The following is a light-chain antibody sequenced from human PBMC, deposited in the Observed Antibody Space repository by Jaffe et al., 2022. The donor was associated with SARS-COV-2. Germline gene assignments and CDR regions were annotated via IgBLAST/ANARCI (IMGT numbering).Light chain of an antibody. CDR1: QDIRKY. J-gene: IGKJ1*01. Sequence: DIQMTQSPSSLSASVGDRVTITCRASQDIRKYLAWYQQKAGRVPQLLIYAASTLQSGVPSRFSGSGSGTDFTLTISSLQPEDAATYYCQKYYSGPRTFGQGTKVEIK. CDR2: AAS. CDR3: QKYYSGPRT. V-gene: IGKV1-27*01.